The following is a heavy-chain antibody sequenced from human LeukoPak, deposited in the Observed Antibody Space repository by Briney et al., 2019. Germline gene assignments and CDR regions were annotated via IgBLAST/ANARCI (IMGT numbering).Heavy chain of an antibody. D-gene: IGHD2-2*03. CDR3: ARSDGYCSSTSCYAFDI. CDR2: ISSSILTI. CDR1: GFTLGHYS. Sequence: PGGSLRLSCAASGFTLGHYSVNWVRQAPGKGLEWISYISSSILTIYYADSVKGRFTVSRDNAKSSLYLQMNSLRAEDTAVYYCARSDGYCSSTSCYAFDIWGQGTMVTVSS. V-gene: IGHV3-48*04. J-gene: IGHJ3*02.